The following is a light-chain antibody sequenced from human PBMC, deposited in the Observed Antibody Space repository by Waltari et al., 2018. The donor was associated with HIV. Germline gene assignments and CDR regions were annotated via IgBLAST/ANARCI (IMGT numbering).Light chain of an antibody. Sequence: EIVLTQSPGTLSLSPGERATLSCRASQSVSSSYLAWYQQKPGQAPNLLIYGASSRATGIPDWFSGSGSGTDFTLTISRLEPEDFAVYYCQQYGSSPLTFGQGTKLEIK. CDR1: QSVSSSY. J-gene: IGKJ2*01. CDR2: GAS. CDR3: QQYGSSPLT. V-gene: IGKV3-20*01.